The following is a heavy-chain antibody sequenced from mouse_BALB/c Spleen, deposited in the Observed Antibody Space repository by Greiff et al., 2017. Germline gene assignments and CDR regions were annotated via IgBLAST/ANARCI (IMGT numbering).Heavy chain of an antibody. Sequence: EVQRVESGGDLVKPGGSLKLSCAASGFTFSSYGMSWVRQTPDKRLEWVATISSGGSYTYYPDSVKGRFTISRDNAKNTLYLQMSSLKSEDTAMYYCARQDGSRSFDYWGQGTTLTVSS. CDR3: ARQDGSRSFDY. CDR2: ISSGGSYT. J-gene: IGHJ2*01. V-gene: IGHV5-6*01. CDR1: GFTFSSYG. D-gene: IGHD1-1*01.